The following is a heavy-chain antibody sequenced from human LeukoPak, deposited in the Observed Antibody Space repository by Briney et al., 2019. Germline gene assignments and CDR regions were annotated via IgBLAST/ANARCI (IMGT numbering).Heavy chain of an antibody. D-gene: IGHD3-10*01. CDR1: GYTPTELS. CDR2: FNPEDGET. J-gene: IGHJ4*02. Sequence: ASVKVSCKVSGYTPTELSMHWVRQAPGKGLEWMGGFNPEDGETIYAQKFQGRVTMTEETSTDTAYMELSSLRSEDTAVYYCATDSNYYGSGSVSAFDYWGQGTLVTVSS. CDR3: ATDSNYYGSGSVSAFDY. V-gene: IGHV1-24*01.